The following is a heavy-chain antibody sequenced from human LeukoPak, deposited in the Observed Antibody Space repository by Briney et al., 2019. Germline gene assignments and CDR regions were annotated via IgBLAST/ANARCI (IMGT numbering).Heavy chain of an antibody. CDR3: ARDLDFGDYLSAFDF. V-gene: IGHV4-38-2*02. J-gene: IGHJ3*01. Sequence: SETLSLTCSVSGYSIDSAYYWGWIRQPPGKGLEWIASIYYKGRAYYNPSLRTRVTISLDTSENQFSLKLTSVTAADTAVYYCARDLDFGDYLSAFDFWGQGTMISVSS. D-gene: IGHD4-17*01. CDR1: GYSIDSAYY. CDR2: IYYKGRA.